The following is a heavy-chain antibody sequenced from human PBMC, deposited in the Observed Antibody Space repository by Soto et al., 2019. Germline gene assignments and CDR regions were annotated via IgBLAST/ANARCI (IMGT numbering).Heavy chain of an antibody. V-gene: IGHV1-69*01. D-gene: IGHD2-2*01. CDR1: GGTFSSYA. Sequence: AXVKKPGSSVKVSCKASGGTFSSYAISWVRQAPGQGLEWMGGIIPIFGTANYAQKFQGRVTITADESTSTAYMELSSLRSEDTAVYYCARHVPAAGYYYGMDVWGQGTTVTVSS. J-gene: IGHJ6*02. CDR3: ARHVPAAGYYYGMDV. CDR2: IIPIFGTA.